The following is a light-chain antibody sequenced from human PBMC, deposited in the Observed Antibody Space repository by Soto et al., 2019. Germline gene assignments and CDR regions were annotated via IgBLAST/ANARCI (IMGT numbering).Light chain of an antibody. V-gene: IGKV3-20*01. J-gene: IGKJ2*02. CDR1: QSVSSSY. CDR3: QQYGSSPST. Sequence: EIVLTQSPGNLSLSPGERATLSCRASQSVSSSYLAWYQQKPGQAPRLLIYGASSRATGIPDRFRGSGSGTDFTLTISRLEPEDFAVSYCQQYGSSPSTFGQGTKLEIK. CDR2: GAS.